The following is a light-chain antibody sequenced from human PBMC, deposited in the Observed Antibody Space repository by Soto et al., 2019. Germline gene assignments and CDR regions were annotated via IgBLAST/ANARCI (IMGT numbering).Light chain of an antibody. V-gene: IGLV2-14*03. CDR2: DVT. Sequence: QSALTQPASVSGSPGQSITFSCTGTTDDIGAYNYVSWYQHHPGKAPKLLIYDVTDLPSGVSDRFSGSKSGTTASLTISGLQAEDEADYFCSSYTTVNTVVVFGGGTKLTVL. CDR1: TDDIGAYNY. J-gene: IGLJ3*02. CDR3: SSYTTVNTVVV.